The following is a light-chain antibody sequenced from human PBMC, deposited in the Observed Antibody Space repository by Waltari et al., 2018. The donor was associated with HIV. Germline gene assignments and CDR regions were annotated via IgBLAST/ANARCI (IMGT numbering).Light chain of an antibody. V-gene: IGKV1-39*01. CDR2: GAS. Sequence: DIQMTQSPSSLSASIGDRITFTCRASQNINTFLNWFQQTPGQAPTLLIHGASRLQTGVASRFSGSGSGTDFTLTISSLQPEDFAIYYCRQYNDWPPITFGQGTRLEIK. CDR3: RQYNDWPPIT. CDR1: QNINTF. J-gene: IGKJ5*01.